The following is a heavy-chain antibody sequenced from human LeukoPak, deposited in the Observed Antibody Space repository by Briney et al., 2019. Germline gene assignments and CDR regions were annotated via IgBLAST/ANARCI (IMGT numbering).Heavy chain of an antibody. CDR3: ASSGVRDYFDY. D-gene: IGHD3-10*01. V-gene: IGHV3-7*01. CDR1: GFTFSSYR. J-gene: IGHJ4*02. Sequence: GGSLRLSCAASGFTFSSYRMSWVRQAPGKGLEWVANIKQDGSEKYYVDSVKGRFTISRDNAKNSLYLQMNSLRAEDTAVYYCASSGVRDYFDYWGQGTLVTVSS. CDR2: IKQDGSEK.